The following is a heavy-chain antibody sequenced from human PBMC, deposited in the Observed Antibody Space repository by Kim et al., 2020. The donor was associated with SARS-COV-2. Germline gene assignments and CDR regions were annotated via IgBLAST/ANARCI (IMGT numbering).Heavy chain of an antibody. J-gene: IGHJ4*02. CDR3: VKYGRDFVAVH. Sequence: GGSLRLSCSASGFIFSDYSIHWVRRAPGEGLEYVSATTRSGNASYFSASVEGRFTVSRDNSKDTLYLQMTSLRPEDTSVYYCVKYGRDFVAVHWGRGTLVIVSS. CDR2: TTRSGNAS. V-gene: IGHV3-64D*06. CDR1: GFIFSDYS. D-gene: IGHD2-21*01.